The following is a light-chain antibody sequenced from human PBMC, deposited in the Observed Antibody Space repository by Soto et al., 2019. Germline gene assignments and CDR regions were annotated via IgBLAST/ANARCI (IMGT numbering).Light chain of an antibody. J-gene: IGKJ1*01. Sequence: AIRMYQSLASVSASVGDRVTITCRASQGIRNDLGWYQQKPGKAPKLLIYAASSLQSGVPSRFSGSGSGTDFTLTISSLQPEDFATYYCLQDYYYPRTFGQGTKVDIK. CDR2: AAS. CDR1: QGIRND. V-gene: IGKV1-6*01. CDR3: LQDYYYPRT.